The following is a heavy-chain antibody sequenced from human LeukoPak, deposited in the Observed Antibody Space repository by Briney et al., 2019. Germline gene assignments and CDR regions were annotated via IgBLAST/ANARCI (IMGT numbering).Heavy chain of an antibody. CDR2: INHSGST. J-gene: IGHJ4*02. CDR1: GGSFSGYY. V-gene: IGHV4-34*01. D-gene: IGHD3-22*01. CDR3: AGSYYDSSGYYCIDY. Sequence: SETLSLTCAVYGGSFSGYYWSWIRQPPGKGLEWIGEINHSGSTNYNPSLKSRVTISVDTSKNQFSLKLSSVTAADTAVYYCAGSYYDSSGYYCIDYWGQGTLVTVAS.